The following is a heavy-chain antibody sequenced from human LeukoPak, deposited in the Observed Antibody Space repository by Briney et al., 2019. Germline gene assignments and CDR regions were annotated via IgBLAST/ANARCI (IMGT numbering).Heavy chain of an antibody. Sequence: GGSLRLSCAASGFTFRSYTMSWVRQAPGKGLEWVSVISGSGGNTYYADSVKGRFTISRDNAKNSLYLQMNSLRAEDTALYYCARGGILRYFDSPFDYWGQGTLVTVSS. CDR2: ISGSGGNT. V-gene: IGHV3-21*01. J-gene: IGHJ4*02. D-gene: IGHD3-9*01. CDR1: GFTFRSYT. CDR3: ARGGILRYFDSPFDY.